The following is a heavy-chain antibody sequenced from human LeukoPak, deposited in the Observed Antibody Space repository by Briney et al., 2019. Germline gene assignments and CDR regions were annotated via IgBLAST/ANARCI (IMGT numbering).Heavy chain of an antibody. D-gene: IGHD2-15*01. J-gene: IGHJ4*02. CDR1: GFTFSTHW. Sequence: PGGSLRLSCVASGFTFSTHWMNWVRQAPGKGLERVGTISPDGSGKYYVDSVKGRVTISRDNAKTSLYLQINSLRADDTALYFCARGIVEVVGASDHFDYWGQGTLITVSS. CDR3: ARGIVEVVGASDHFDY. V-gene: IGHV3-7*01. CDR2: ISPDGSGK.